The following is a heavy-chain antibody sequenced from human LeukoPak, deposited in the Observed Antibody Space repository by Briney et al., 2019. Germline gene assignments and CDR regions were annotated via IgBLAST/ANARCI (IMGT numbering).Heavy chain of an antibody. D-gene: IGHD4-17*01. Sequence: GGSLRLSCVASGFTFSSYEMNWVRQAPGKGLEWVSYISESGSPIYNADSVKGRFTTSRDNSKNSLYLQMNSLKTEDTAVYYCTTVPGTTVTLEDYWGRGTLVTVSS. CDR2: ISESGSPI. CDR1: GFTFSSYE. J-gene: IGHJ4*02. V-gene: IGHV3-48*03. CDR3: TTVPGTTVTLEDY.